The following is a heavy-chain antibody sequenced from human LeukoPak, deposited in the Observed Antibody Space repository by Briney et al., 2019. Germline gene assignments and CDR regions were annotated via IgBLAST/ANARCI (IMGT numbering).Heavy chain of an antibody. CDR3: ARDRNTDYTHLDY. Sequence: GGSLRLSCAASGFTFRSYAMSWVRQAPGKGLEWVSSISSSSSYIYYADSVKGRFTISRDNAKNSLYLQMNSLRAEDTAVYYCARDRNTDYTHLDYWGQGTLVTVSS. J-gene: IGHJ4*02. CDR1: GFTFRSYA. CDR2: ISSSSSYI. V-gene: IGHV3-21*01. D-gene: IGHD4-11*01.